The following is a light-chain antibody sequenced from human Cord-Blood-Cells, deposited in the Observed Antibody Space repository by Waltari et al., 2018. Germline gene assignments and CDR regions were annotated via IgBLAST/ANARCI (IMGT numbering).Light chain of an antibody. V-gene: IGKV1-9*01. CDR1: QGINSY. CDR3: QQLNSYPRT. J-gene: IGKJ1*01. Sequence: DIQLTQSPSFLSASVGDRVTITCRASQGINSYLAWYQQKPGKAPKLLIYAASTVQSGVPSRVSGSGSGTEFTLTISSLQPEDFATYYCQQLNSYPRTFGQGTKVEIK. CDR2: AAS.